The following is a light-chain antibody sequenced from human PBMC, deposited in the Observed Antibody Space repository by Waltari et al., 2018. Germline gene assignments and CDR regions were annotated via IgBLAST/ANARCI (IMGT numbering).Light chain of an antibody. CDR2: DAA. J-gene: IGKJ2*01. CDR1: QDITKS. V-gene: IGKV1-33*01. CDR3: QHYHSLPYT. Sequence: DIQLPQSPSSLSAAVGDRVTITCQATQDITKSLSWFQQKPGKAPQLLIYDAASLQAGVPSRFSGTGSGTAFSFTITSLQPEDSATYYCQHYHSLPYTFGRGTKLQIK.